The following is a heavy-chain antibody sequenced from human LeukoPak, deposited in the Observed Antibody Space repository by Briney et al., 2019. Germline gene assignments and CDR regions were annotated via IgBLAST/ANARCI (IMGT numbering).Heavy chain of an antibody. CDR3: ARVPTFEGIIVQNYWYFDL. J-gene: IGHJ2*01. D-gene: IGHD3-16*02. Sequence: SVKVSCKASGHIFNNYTIHWVRQAPGQGLEWMGGIIPIFGTANYAQKFQGRVTITADGSTNTDYMELTSLRYEDTAVYYCARVPTFEGIIVQNYWYFDLWGRGTLVTVSS. V-gene: IGHV1-69*13. CDR2: IIPIFGTA. CDR1: GHIFNNYT.